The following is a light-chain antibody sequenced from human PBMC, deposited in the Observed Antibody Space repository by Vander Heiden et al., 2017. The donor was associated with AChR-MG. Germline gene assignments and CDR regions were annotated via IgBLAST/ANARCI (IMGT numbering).Light chain of an antibody. CDR1: ESVTSD. J-gene: IGKJ4*01. CDR3: QQYKRWPLT. V-gene: IGKV3-15*01. CDR2: GAS. Sequence: ETLMTQSPVTLSVSPEETATLSCKASESVTSDLAWYQQKGGQAPRILIYGASRRATGIPPRFSGSRSETEFTLTISSVQSEDFAVYHCQQYKRWPLTFGGGTKVDIK.